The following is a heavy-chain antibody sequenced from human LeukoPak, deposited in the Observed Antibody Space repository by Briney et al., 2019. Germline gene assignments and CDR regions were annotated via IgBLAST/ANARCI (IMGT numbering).Heavy chain of an antibody. CDR2: INHSGST. J-gene: IGHJ4*02. Sequence: SETLSLTCAVYGGSFSGYYWSWIRQPPGKGLEWIGEINHSGSTNYNPSLKSRVTISVDTSKNQFSLKLSSVTAADTAVYYCARGYGGNRYWGQGTLVTVSS. CDR1: GGSFSGYY. D-gene: IGHD4/OR15-4a*01. V-gene: IGHV4-34*01. CDR3: ARGYGGNRY.